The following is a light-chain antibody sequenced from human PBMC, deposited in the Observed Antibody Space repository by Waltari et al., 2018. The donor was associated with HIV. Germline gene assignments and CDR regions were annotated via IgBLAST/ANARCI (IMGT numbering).Light chain of an antibody. CDR2: DVS. V-gene: IGLV2-23*02. Sequence: QSALTQPASVSGSPGQSITISCAGTRNDIGSYHLVSWYQQYPGKAPQLLIFDVSRRPSGISNRFSGSKSANTASLTISGLQLEDEANYYCCSYAGKSTYVFGTGTEITVL. CDR1: RNDIGSYHL. CDR3: CSYAGKSTYV. J-gene: IGLJ1*01.